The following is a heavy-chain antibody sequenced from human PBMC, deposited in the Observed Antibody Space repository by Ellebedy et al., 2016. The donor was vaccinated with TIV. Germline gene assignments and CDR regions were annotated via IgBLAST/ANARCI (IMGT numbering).Heavy chain of an antibody. CDR3: ARGGHRYGYYFLDQ. CDR1: GGTFTTYA. J-gene: IGHJ4*02. CDR2: IVPIFGTP. Sequence: AASVKVSCKASGGTFTTYAINWVRQAPGHGLEWMGGIVPIFGTPDYAQRFQGRVTITADESASTAYMELSSLRFEDTAVYYCARGGHRYGYYFLDQWGQGTLVTVSS. V-gene: IGHV1-69*13. D-gene: IGHD5-18*01.